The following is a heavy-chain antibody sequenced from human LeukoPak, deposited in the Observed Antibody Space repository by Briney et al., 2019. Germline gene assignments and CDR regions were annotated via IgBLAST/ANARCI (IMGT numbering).Heavy chain of an antibody. J-gene: IGHJ3*02. Sequence: PGGSLRLSCAASGFTFSSYGMTWVRQAPGKGLEWVSYISSSSSTIYYADSVKGRFTISRDNAKNSLYLQLNSLRAEDTAVYYCARGDSNYNLRREADAFDIWGQGTMVTVSS. CDR1: GFTFSSYG. V-gene: IGHV3-48*01. CDR2: ISSSSSTI. D-gene: IGHD4-11*01. CDR3: ARGDSNYNLRREADAFDI.